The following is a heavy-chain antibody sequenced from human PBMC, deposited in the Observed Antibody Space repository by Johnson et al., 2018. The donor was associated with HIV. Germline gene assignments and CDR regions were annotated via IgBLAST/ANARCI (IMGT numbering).Heavy chain of an antibody. D-gene: IGHD3-16*01. Sequence: QVQVVESGGGVVQPGRSLRLSCAASGFTFSSYGMHWVRQAPGKGLEWVAVISYDGSNKYYADSVKGRFTISRDNSQSTLYLQMNSLSAEDTAVYYCAKRAQLGTAWYVNAFDIWGQGTMVTVSS. V-gene: IGHV3-30*18. CDR3: AKRAQLGTAWYVNAFDI. CDR1: GFTFSSYG. J-gene: IGHJ3*02. CDR2: ISYDGSNK.